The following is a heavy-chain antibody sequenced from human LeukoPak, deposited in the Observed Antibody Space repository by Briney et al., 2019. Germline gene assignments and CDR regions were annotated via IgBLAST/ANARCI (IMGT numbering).Heavy chain of an antibody. CDR2: ISSSSSYI. D-gene: IGHD6-13*01. CDR1: GFTFSSYS. V-gene: IGHV3-21*01. Sequence: GWSLRLSCAASGFTFSSYSMNWVRQAPGKGLEWVSSISSSSSYIYYADSVKGRFTISRDNAKNSLYLQMNSLRAEDTAVYYCARAVKGIAAAHAFDIWGQGTMVTVSS. CDR3: ARAVKGIAAAHAFDI. J-gene: IGHJ3*02.